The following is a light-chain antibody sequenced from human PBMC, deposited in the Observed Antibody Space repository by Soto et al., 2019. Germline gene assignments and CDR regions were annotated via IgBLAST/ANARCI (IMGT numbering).Light chain of an antibody. V-gene: IGKV1-5*01. Sequence: QMTQSPSTLSASVGDRVTITCRASQSISSWLAWYQQKPGKAPKLLIYDASSLESGVPSRFSGSGSGTEFTLTISSLQPDDFATYYCQQYNSYWGTFGQGTKVEIK. CDR2: DAS. CDR3: QQYNSYWGT. CDR1: QSISSW. J-gene: IGKJ1*01.